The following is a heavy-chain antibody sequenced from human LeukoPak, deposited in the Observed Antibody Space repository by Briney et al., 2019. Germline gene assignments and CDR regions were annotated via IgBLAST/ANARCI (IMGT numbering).Heavy chain of an antibody. D-gene: IGHD1-14*01. CDR2: IYYSGST. J-gene: IGHJ4*02. CDR3: ARENPRHFDY. CDR1: GGSISSGGYY. V-gene: IGHV4-31*03. Sequence: SETLSLTCTVSGGSISSGGYYWSWIRQHPGKGLEWIGYIYYSGSTYYNPSLKSRVTISVDTSKNQFSLKLSSVTAADTAVYYCARENPRHFDYWGQGTLVTVPS.